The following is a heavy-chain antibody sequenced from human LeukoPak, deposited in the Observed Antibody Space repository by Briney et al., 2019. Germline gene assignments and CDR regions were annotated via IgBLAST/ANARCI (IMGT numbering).Heavy chain of an antibody. CDR3: ARGIAAAGDYYYYMDV. CDR1: GGTFSSYA. V-gene: IGHV1-69*13. CDR2: IIPIFGTA. D-gene: IGHD6-13*01. Sequence: SVKVSCKASGGTFSSYAISWVRQAPGQGLEWMGGIIPIFGTANYAQKFQGRVTITADESTSTAYMELSSLRSEDTAVYYCARGIAAAGDYYYYMDVWGKGTTVTVSS. J-gene: IGHJ6*03.